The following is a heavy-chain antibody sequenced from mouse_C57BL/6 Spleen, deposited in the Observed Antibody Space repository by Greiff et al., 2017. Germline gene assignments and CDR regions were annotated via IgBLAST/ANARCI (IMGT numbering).Heavy chain of an antibody. Sequence: VQRVESGPGLVAPSQSLSITCTVSGFSLTSYGVSRIRQPPGKGLEWLGVIWGDESTNYNSAIISRLSICKNNSKSQVCLKMNSLQTDDTATYYCAKLSWFDYWGQGTLVTVSA. CDR1: GFSLTSYG. CDR2: IWGDEST. J-gene: IGHJ3*01. V-gene: IGHV2-3*01. CDR3: AKLSWFDY.